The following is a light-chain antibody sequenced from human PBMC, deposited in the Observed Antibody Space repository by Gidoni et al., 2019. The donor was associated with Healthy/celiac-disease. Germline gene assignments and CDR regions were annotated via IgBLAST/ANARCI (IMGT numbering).Light chain of an antibody. J-gene: IGKJ5*01. CDR1: QSISSY. V-gene: IGKV1-39*01. CDR2: AAS. CDR3: QQSYSTRIT. Sequence: DIRMTQSPASLSASVGDRVTITCRASQSISSYLNWYQQNPGKAPKLLIYAASSLQSGVPSRFSGSGSGTDFTLTISSLQPEDFATYYCQQSYSTRITFGQGTRLEIK.